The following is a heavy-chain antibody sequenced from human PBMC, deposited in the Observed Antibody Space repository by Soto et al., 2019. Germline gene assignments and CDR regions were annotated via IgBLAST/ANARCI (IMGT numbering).Heavy chain of an antibody. CDR2: IYYSGST. Sequence: SETLSLTCTVSGGSIRSGGYYWSWISQHPGKGLEWIGYIYYSGSTYYNPSLKSRVTISVDTSKNQFSLKLSSVTAADTAVYYCARGVVEVPAALGGYFAFRGKGTLVPVSP. CDR3: ARGVVEVPAALGGYFAF. V-gene: IGHV4-31*03. J-gene: IGHJ4*02. CDR1: GGSIRSGGYY. D-gene: IGHD2-2*01.